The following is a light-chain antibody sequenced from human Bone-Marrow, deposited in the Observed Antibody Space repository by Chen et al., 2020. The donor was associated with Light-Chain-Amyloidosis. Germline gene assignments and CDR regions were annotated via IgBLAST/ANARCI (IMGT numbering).Light chain of an antibody. Sequence: YVRTLPSSVSVAPGQTAPLACGGNNIGSTSVHWYQPAPGQAPLLVVYDDRDRPSGIPERLSGSNSGNTATLTISRVEAGDEADYYCQVWDRSSDRPVFGGGTKLTVL. CDR3: QVWDRSSDRPV. V-gene: IGLV3-21*02. J-gene: IGLJ3*02. CDR1: NIGSTS. CDR2: DDR.